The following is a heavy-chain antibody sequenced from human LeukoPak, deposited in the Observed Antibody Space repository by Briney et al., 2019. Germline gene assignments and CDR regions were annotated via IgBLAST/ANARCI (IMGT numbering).Heavy chain of an antibody. D-gene: IGHD3-9*01. CDR1: GFTFSSYG. J-gene: IGHJ4*02. Sequence: GGSLRLSCAASGFTFSSYGMHWVRKAPGKGREGVAVISYDGSNKYYADSVKGRFTISRDNSKNTLYLQMNSLIAEDTAVYYCAKDHLDYDILTGPDYWGQGTLVTVSS. V-gene: IGHV3-30*18. CDR3: AKDHLDYDILTGPDY. CDR2: ISYDGSNK.